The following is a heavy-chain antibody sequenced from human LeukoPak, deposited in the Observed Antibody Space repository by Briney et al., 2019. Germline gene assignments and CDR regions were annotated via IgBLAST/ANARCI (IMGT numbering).Heavy chain of an antibody. CDR2: FDPEDGET. V-gene: IGHV1-24*01. CDR1: GYTLTELS. Sequence: ASVKVSCKVSGYTLTELSMHWVRQAPGKGLEWMGGFDPEDGETIYAQKFQGRVTMTEDTSTDTAYMELSSLRSEDTAVYYCATDIAAAGPFQHWGQGTLVTVSS. CDR3: ATDIAAAGPFQH. J-gene: IGHJ1*01. D-gene: IGHD6-13*01.